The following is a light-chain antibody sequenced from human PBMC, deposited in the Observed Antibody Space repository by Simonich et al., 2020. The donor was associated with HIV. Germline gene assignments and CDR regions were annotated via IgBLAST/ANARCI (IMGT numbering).Light chain of an antibody. V-gene: IGKV3-15*01. CDR2: SSS. J-gene: IGKJ2*01. Sequence: EIVLTQSPGTLSLSPGERATLSCRASQTVYSTYLAWYQQRPGQAPRLLIYSSSSRATGIPPRFSGSGSGTEFTLTISSMQSEDFAVYYCQQYNNWSYTFGQGTKLEIK. CDR3: QQYNNWSYT. CDR1: QTVYSTY.